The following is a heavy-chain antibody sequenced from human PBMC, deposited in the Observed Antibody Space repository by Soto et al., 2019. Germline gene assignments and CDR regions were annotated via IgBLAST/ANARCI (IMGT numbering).Heavy chain of an antibody. CDR3: ARLGAYYYYGMDV. CDR1: GGSISSYY. CDR2: IYYAGTT. D-gene: IGHD2-21*01. V-gene: IGHV4-59*08. J-gene: IGHJ6*02. Sequence: SETLSLTCTVSGGSISSYYWSWIRQSPGKGLEWIGYIYYAGTTSYNPSLKSRATISLETSKSQFSLRLTSVTAADTAVYYCARLGAYYYYGMDVWGQGTTVTVSS.